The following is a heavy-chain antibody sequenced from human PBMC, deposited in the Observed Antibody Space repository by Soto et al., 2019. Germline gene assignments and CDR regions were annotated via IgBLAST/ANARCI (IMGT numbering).Heavy chain of an antibody. D-gene: IGHD3-22*01. J-gene: IGHJ4*02. CDR2: IYYSGST. CDR3: AISGYYYDSSGSRAPFDY. V-gene: IGHV4-31*03. Sequence: PSETLSLTCTVSGGSISSGGYYWSWIRQHPGKGMEWIGYIYYSGSTYYNPSLKSRVTISVDTSKNHFSLKLSSVTAADTAVYYCAISGYYYDSSGSRAPFDYWGQGTLVTVSS. CDR1: GGSISSGGYY.